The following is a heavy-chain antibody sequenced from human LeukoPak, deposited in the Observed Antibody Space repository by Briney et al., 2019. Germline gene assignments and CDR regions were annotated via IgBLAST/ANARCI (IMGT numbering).Heavy chain of an antibody. J-gene: IGHJ5*02. V-gene: IGHV4-4*07. CDR1: GASISSYY. CDR2: IHTSGST. D-gene: IGHD2-21*02. Sequence: SSETLSFTCTVSGASISSYYWTWIRQPAGKGPEWIGRIHTSGSTNYNPSLKSRVNMSVDTSKNQFSLKLNSVTAADTAVYYCARVTDPRYNWFDPWGQGTLVTVSS. CDR3: ARVTDPRYNWFDP.